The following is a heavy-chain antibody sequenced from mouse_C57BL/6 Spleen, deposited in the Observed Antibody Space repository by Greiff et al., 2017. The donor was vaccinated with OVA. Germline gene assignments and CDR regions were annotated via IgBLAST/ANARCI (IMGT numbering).Heavy chain of an antibody. CDR3: ARHYYGSSPDV. D-gene: IGHD1-1*01. CDR2: INPSTGGT. J-gene: IGHJ1*03. V-gene: IGHV1-42*01. Sequence: VQLQQSGPELVKPGASVKISCKASGYSFTGYYMNWVKQSPEKSLEWIGEINPSTGGTTYNQKFKAKATLTVDKSSSTAYMQLKSLTSEDSAVYYCARHYYGSSPDVWGTGTTVTVSS. CDR1: GYSFTGYY.